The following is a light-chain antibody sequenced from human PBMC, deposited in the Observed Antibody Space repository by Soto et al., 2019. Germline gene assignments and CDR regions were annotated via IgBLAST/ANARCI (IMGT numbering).Light chain of an antibody. J-gene: IGKJ5*01. CDR3: QQYNNWPLT. V-gene: IGKV3-15*01. Sequence: EIVLTQSPGTLSLSPGERATLSCRASQSVSSNLAWYQQKPGQAPRLLIYGASSRATGIPVRFSGSGSGTEFTLTISSLQSEDFAVYYCQQYNNWPLTFGQGTRLETK. CDR2: GAS. CDR1: QSVSSN.